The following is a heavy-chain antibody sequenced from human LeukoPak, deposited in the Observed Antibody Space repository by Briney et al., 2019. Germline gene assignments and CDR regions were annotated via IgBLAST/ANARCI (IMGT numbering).Heavy chain of an antibody. CDR3: AREAYYYDSSGYADAFDI. CDR2: ISSSSSYI. Sequence: KTGGSLRLSCAASGFTFSSYSMNWVRQAPGKGLEWVSSISSSSSYIYYADSVKGRFTISRDNAKNSLYLQMNSLRAEDTAVYYCAREAYYYDSSGYADAFDIWGQGTMVTVSS. V-gene: IGHV3-21*01. D-gene: IGHD3-22*01. J-gene: IGHJ3*02. CDR1: GFTFSSYS.